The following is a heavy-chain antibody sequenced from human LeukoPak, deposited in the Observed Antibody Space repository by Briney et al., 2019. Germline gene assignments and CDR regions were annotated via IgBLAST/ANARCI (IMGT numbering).Heavy chain of an antibody. V-gene: IGHV1-24*01. CDR3: ATRVYGDYLYYYYMDV. Sequence: GASVKVSCRVSGYTLTELSMHWVRQAPGKGLEWMGGFDPEDGETIYAQKFQGRGTMTEDTSTDTAYMELSSLRSEDTAVYYCATRVYGDYLYYYYMDVWGKGTTVTVSS. J-gene: IGHJ6*03. CDR2: FDPEDGET. D-gene: IGHD4-17*01. CDR1: GYTLTELS.